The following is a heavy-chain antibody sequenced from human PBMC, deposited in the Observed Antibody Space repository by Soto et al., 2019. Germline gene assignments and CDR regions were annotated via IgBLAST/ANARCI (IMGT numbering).Heavy chain of an antibody. Sequence: GGSLRLSCAASGFTFSSYGMHWVRQAPGKGLEWVAVISYDGSNKYYADSVKGRFTISRDNSKNTLYLQMNSLRAEDTAMYYCAKDNKRFLEWLFSGDYWGQGTLVTVSS. D-gene: IGHD3-3*01. CDR3: AKDNKRFLEWLFSGDY. CDR2: ISYDGSNK. CDR1: GFTFSSYG. J-gene: IGHJ4*02. V-gene: IGHV3-30*18.